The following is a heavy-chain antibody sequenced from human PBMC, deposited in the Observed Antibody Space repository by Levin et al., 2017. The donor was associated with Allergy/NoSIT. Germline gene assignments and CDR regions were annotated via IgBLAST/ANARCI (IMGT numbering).Heavy chain of an antibody. CDR3: AKDIGIRAVAEYYFDY. J-gene: IGHJ4*02. CDR1: GFTFDDYA. CDR2: ISWDGGST. Sequence: GESLKISCAASGFTFDDYAMHWVRQAPGKGLEWVSLISWDGGSTYYADSVKGRFTISRDNSKNSLYLQMNSLRAEDTALYYCAKDIGIRAVAEYYFDYWGQGTLVTVSS. D-gene: IGHD4-23*01. V-gene: IGHV3-43D*04.